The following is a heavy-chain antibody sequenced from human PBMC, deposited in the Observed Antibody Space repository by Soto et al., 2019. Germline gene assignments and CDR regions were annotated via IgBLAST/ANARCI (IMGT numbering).Heavy chain of an antibody. CDR1: GFSLSTNGVG. CDR2: IYWADDN. J-gene: IGHJ4*02. D-gene: IGHD3-10*01. CDR3: ARRDYYASGTLTFDY. V-gene: IGHV2-5*02. Sequence: QITLKESGPTLVKPTQTLTLTCTFSGFSLSTNGVGVGWIRQPPGKALEWLALIYWADDNRYSPSLKSRLTITKDTSKSQVVLTMTNMAPVDTGTYYCARRDYYASGTLTFDYWGQGALVTVSS.